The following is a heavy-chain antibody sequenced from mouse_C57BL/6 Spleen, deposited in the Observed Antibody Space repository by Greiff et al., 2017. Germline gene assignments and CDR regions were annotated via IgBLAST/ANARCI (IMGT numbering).Heavy chain of an antibody. J-gene: IGHJ3*01. CDR3: TRDGELGRAGFFAY. CDR2: ISSGGDYI. Sequence: EVHLVESGEGLVKPGGSLKLSCAASGFTFSSYAMSWVRQTPEKRLEWVAYISSGGDYIYYADTVKGRFTISRDNARNTLYLQMSSLKSEDTAMYYCTRDGELGRAGFFAYWGQGTLVTVSA. D-gene: IGHD4-1*01. V-gene: IGHV5-9-1*02. CDR1: GFTFSSYA.